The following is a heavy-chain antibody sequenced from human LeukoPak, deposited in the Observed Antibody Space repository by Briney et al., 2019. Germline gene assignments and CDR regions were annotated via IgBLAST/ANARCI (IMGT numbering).Heavy chain of an antibody. V-gene: IGHV3-7*01. CDR2: IKQDGGDK. D-gene: IGHD5-24*01. CDR1: GFTFSSYA. Sequence: GGSLRLSCAASGFTFSSYAMSWVRQAPGKGLEWVANIKQDGGDKYYVDSVKGRFTISRDNAKNSLYLQMNSLRAEDTAVYYCARIREEMATMGYYYDYWGQGTLVTVSS. J-gene: IGHJ4*02. CDR3: ARIREEMATMGYYYDY.